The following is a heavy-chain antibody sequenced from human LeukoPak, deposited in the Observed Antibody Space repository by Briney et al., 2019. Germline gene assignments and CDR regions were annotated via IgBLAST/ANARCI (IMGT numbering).Heavy chain of an antibody. CDR2: IWYDGSNK. V-gene: IGHV3-33*01. Sequence: GRSLRLSCAASGFTFSSYGMHWVRQAPGKGLEWVAVIWYDGSNKYYADSVKGRFTISRDNSKNTLYLQINSLRAEDTAVYYCARDSTHYDILTGLFDYWGQGTLVTVSS. J-gene: IGHJ4*02. CDR3: ARDSTHYDILTGLFDY. CDR1: GFTFSSYG. D-gene: IGHD3-9*01.